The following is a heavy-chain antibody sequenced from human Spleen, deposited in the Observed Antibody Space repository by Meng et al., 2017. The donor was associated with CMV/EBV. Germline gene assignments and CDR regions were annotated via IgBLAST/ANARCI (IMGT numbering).Heavy chain of an antibody. CDR3: TTDGAGY. J-gene: IGHJ4*02. CDR2: IGGSGCST. D-gene: IGHD3-16*01. CDR1: GFTFSTSV. Sequence: EVQLLGSGGGLAQPGGSLRLSCAASGFTFSTSVMSWVRQSPGKGLEWVSSIGGSGCSTYSAENVKGRFTISRDNSKNTLYLQRNSLKTEDTAVYYCTTDGAGYWGQGTLVTVSS. V-gene: IGHV3-23*01.